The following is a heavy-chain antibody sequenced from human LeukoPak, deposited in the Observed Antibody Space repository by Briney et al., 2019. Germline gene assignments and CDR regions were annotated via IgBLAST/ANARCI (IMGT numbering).Heavy chain of an antibody. Sequence: GGSLRLSCAASGFTFDDYAMHWVRQAPGKGLEWVSAISGSGGSTYYADSVKGRFTISRDNSKNTLYLQMNSLRAEDTAVYYCAKQNGWDFDYWGQGTLVTASS. CDR3: AKQNGWDFDY. V-gene: IGHV3-23*01. CDR2: ISGSGGST. J-gene: IGHJ4*02. D-gene: IGHD1-26*01. CDR1: GFTFDDYA.